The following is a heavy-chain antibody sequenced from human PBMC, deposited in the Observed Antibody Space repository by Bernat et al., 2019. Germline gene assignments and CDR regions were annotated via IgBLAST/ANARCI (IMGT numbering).Heavy chain of an antibody. Sequence: QVQLVQSGAEVKKPGASVKVSCKVSGYTLTELSMHWVRQAPGKGREWMGGFDPEEGETIYAQKFQGRVTMTEDTSTATAYMELSSLRSEDTAVYYCATAYTIFGVVIHNWFDPWGQGTLVTVSS. J-gene: IGHJ5*02. V-gene: IGHV1-24*01. CDR1: GYTLTELS. D-gene: IGHD3-3*01. CDR2: FDPEEGET. CDR3: ATAYTIFGVVIHNWFDP.